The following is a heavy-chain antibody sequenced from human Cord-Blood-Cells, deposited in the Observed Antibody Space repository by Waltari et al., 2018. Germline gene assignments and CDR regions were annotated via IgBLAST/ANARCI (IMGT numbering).Heavy chain of an antibody. J-gene: IGHJ4*02. CDR1: GFTFSSYS. V-gene: IGHV3-21*01. CDR3: ARDIPYYCSSTSCYGGYFDY. Sequence: EVQLVESGGGLVKPGGSLRLSCAASGFTFSSYSMNWVRQTPGKGLEWVSSISSSSSYIYYADSVKGRFTISRDNAKNSLYLQMNSLRAEDTAVYYCARDIPYYCSSTSCYGGYFDYWGQGTLVTVSS. CDR2: ISSSSSYI. D-gene: IGHD2-2*01.